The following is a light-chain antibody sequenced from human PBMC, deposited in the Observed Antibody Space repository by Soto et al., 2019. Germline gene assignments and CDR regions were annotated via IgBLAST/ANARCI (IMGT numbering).Light chain of an antibody. CDR2: DAS. CDR1: QSVSSN. Sequence: EIVMTQSPATLSLSPGERATLSCRASQSVSSNLAWYQQKPGQAPRLLIYDASTRATGIPARFSGSGSGTEFTLTISSLQSEDFAVYYCQQHNNWPPITFGQGTKLEIK. CDR3: QQHNNWPPIT. V-gene: IGKV3-15*01. J-gene: IGKJ2*01.